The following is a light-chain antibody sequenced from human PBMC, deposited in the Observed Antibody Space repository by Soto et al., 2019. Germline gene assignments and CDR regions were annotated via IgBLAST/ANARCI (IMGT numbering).Light chain of an antibody. CDR2: DVS. J-gene: IGLJ1*01. CDR3: CSYAGSYTDV. CDR1: SSDVGGYNY. Sequence: QSALTQPRSVSGSPGQSVTISCTGTSSDVGGYNYVSWYQQHPGKAPKLMIYDVSKRPSGVPDRFSGSKSGNTASLTISGLQAEDEADYCCCSYAGSYTDVFATGTKLTVL. V-gene: IGLV2-11*01.